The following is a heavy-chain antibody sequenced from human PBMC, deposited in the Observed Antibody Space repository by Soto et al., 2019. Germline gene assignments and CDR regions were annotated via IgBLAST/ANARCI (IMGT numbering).Heavy chain of an antibody. J-gene: IGHJ4*02. CDR3: AKDRVYSSGWYKDS. CDR2: ISYDDGSKK. D-gene: IGHD6-19*01. Sequence: GGSLRLSCAASGFTFSSYNMHWVRRAPGKGLEWVTVISYDDGSKKDYADSVKGRFTISRDNSKNTLYLQMNSLRVEDTALYYCAKDRVYSSGWYKDSWGQGTLVTVSS. V-gene: IGHV3-30-3*01. CDR1: GFTFSSYN.